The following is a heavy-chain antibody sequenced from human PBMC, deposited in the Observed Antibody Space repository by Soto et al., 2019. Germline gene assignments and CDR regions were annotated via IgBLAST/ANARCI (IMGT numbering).Heavy chain of an antibody. CDR2: INTGNGNT. D-gene: IGHD6-19*01. Sequence: QVQLVHSGAEVKKPGASVKVSCKASGYTFTHYAMHWVRRAPGQRLEWMGWINTGNGNTKYSQKFQGRVTITTDTSASTAYMELSSLRSEDTAVYYCARDGAVAGDTNFDYWGQGTLVTVSS. V-gene: IGHV1-3*04. CDR3: ARDGAVAGDTNFDY. J-gene: IGHJ4*02. CDR1: GYTFTHYA.